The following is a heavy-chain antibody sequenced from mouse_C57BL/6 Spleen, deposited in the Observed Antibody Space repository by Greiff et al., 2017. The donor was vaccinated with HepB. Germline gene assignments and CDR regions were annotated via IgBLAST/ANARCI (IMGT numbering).Heavy chain of an antibody. CDR2: IWSGGST. V-gene: IGHV2-2*01. J-gene: IGHJ4*01. CDR1: GFSLTSYG. D-gene: IGHD2-5*01. CDR3: GSYSNYDYAMDY. Sequence: QVQLQQSGPGLVQPSQSLSITCTVSGFSLTSYGVHWVRQSPGKGLEWLGVIWSGGSTDNNAAFITRLSISKDNYKSKVFFKMNSRQADDTAIYYCGSYSNYDYAMDYWGQGTSVTVSS.